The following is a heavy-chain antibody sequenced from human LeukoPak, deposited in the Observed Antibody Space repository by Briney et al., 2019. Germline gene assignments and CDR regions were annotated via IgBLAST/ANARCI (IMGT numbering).Heavy chain of an antibody. CDR2: ISYDGSNK. CDR3: AKGRSVADH. J-gene: IGHJ4*02. D-gene: IGHD6-19*01. CDR1: GFTFSSYG. Sequence: GGSLRLSCAASGFTFSSYGMHWVRQAPGKGLEWVAVISYDGSNKYYADSVKGRFTISRDNSKNTLYLQMNSLRAEDTAVYYCAKGRSVADHWGQGTLVTVSS. V-gene: IGHV3-30*18.